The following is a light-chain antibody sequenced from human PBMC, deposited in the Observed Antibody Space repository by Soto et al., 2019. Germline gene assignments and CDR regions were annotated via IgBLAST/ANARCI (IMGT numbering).Light chain of an antibody. Sequence: QSALTQPASVSGSPGQSITISCTGTSSDVVGYNYVSWYQQHPGKAPKLMIYDVSNRPSGVSNRFSCSKSGNTASLTISGLQAEDEADYYCSSYTSSSAVVFGGGTKLTVL. CDR1: SSDVVGYNY. J-gene: IGLJ2*01. CDR2: DVS. CDR3: SSYTSSSAVV. V-gene: IGLV2-14*01.